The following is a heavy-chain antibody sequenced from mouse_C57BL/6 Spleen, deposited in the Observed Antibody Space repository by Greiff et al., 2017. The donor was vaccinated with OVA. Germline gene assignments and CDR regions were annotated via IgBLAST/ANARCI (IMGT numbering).Heavy chain of an antibody. D-gene: IGHD1-1*01. Sequence: EVQLQQSGAELVKPGASVKLSCTASGFNIKDYYMHWVKQRTEQGLEWIGRIDPEDGETKYAPKFKGKAPITADTSSNTAYLQLSSLTSADTAVYYCASSFTTVVARGYYWGQGTSVTVSS. J-gene: IGHJ4*01. CDR1: GFNIKDYY. CDR3: ASSFTTVVARGYY. V-gene: IGHV14-2*01. CDR2: IDPEDGET.